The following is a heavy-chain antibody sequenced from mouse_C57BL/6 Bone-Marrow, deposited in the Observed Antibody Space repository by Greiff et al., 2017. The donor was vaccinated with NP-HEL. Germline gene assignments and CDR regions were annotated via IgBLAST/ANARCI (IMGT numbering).Heavy chain of an antibody. D-gene: IGHD5-1*01. CDR3: MGGSTFDV. J-gene: IGHJ1*03. CDR1: GFNIKDDY. Sequence: VQLQQSGAELVRPGASVKLSCTASGFNIKDDYMHWVKQRSEQGLEWIGWIDPENGDTEYASKFQGKATITADTSSNTAYLQLSSRTSEDTAVYYCMGGSTFDVWGTGTTVTVSS. CDR2: IDPENGDT. V-gene: IGHV14-4*01.